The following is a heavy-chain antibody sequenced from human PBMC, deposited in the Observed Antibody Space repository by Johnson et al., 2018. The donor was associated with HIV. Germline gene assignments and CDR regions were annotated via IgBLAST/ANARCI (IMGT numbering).Heavy chain of an antibody. Sequence: QVQLVESGGGVVQPGRSLRLSCAASGFTFSSYAMHWVRQAPGKGLEWVSALSYDASNNYYADSVRGRFTISRDNFENTFYLQMNSLRADDTALYYCARERGGAFDIWGQGTMVTVSS. J-gene: IGHJ3*02. CDR1: GFTFSSYA. CDR3: ARERGGAFDI. V-gene: IGHV3-30*04. CDR2: LSYDASNN.